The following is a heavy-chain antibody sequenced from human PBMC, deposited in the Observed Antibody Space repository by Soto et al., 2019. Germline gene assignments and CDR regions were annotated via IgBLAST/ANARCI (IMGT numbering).Heavy chain of an antibody. CDR2: IWYDGSRK. CDR3: ARALSWSYDALDI. CDR1: GFTFSTYG. V-gene: IGHV3-33*01. D-gene: IGHD1-26*01. J-gene: IGHJ3*02. Sequence: QVQLVESGGDVVQPGRSLRLSCVASGFTFSTYGMHWVRQAPGKGLEWVAVIWYDGSRKDYADSVKGRFTISRDNSKNTLHLQMNSLRAEDTAVYYCARALSWSYDALDIWGQGTVVTVSS.